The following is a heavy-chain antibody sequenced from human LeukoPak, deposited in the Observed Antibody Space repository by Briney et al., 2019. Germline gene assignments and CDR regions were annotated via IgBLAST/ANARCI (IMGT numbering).Heavy chain of an antibody. J-gene: IGHJ4*02. CDR1: GGSFSGYY. CDR3: TRDIGDFVSDF. CDR2: IHYGGTT. V-gene: IGHV4-34*01. Sequence: SETLSLTCAVYGGSFSGYYWAWIRQPPGKGLEWIGSIHYGGTTHYNPSLQSRVTISADTSKNQFALDLRSVTAADTAVYYCTRDIGDFVSDFWGQGTLVTVSS. D-gene: IGHD2-21*02.